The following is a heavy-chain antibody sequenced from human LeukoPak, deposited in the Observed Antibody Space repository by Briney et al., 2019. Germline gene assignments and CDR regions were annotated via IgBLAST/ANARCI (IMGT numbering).Heavy chain of an antibody. J-gene: IGHJ4*02. CDR1: GGSISSGGYY. CDR2: IYYSGST. CDR3: ARQSGLETTHFDY. Sequence: NPSETLSLTCTVSGGSISSGGYYWSWIRQHQGKGLEWIGYIYYSGSTYYNPSLKSRVTISVDTSKNQFSLKLSSVTAADTAVYYFARQSGLETTHFDYWGQGTLVTVSS. D-gene: IGHD1-26*01. V-gene: IGHV4-31*03.